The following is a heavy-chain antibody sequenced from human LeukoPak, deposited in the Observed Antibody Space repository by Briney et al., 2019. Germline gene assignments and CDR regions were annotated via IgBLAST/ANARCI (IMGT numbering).Heavy chain of an antibody. CDR2: ISNSGSYT. Sequence: GGSLRLSCAASGFTFSDEYMSWIRQAPGKGLEWVSYISNSGSYTNYADSVKGRFTIPRDNAKNSLYLQMSSLRDEDTAVYYCARSRGAGPAAYFDYWGQGTLITVPS. V-gene: IGHV3-11*03. CDR3: ARSRGAGPAAYFDY. J-gene: IGHJ4*02. D-gene: IGHD6-19*01. CDR1: GFTFSDEY.